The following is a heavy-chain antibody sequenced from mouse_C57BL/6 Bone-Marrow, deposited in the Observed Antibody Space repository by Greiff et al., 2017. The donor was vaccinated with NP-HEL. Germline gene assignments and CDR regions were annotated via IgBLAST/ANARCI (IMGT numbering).Heavy chain of an antibody. J-gene: IGHJ4*01. D-gene: IGHD2-1*01. CDR3: AREDLLWPYAMDY. V-gene: IGHV1-4*01. CDR2: INPSSGYT. Sequence: QVQLKQSGAELARPGASVKMSCKASGYTFTSYTMHWVKQRPGQGLEWIGYINPSSGYTKYNQKFKDKATLTADKSSSTAYMQLSILTSEDSAVYYCAREDLLWPYAMDYWGQGTSVTVSS. CDR1: GYTFTSYT.